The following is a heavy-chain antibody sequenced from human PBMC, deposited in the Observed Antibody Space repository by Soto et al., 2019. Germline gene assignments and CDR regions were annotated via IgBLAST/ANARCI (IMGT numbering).Heavy chain of an antibody. CDR3: ARVSGIYYYGMAV. CDR2: VFHTGST. CDR1: GGSFSGYY. J-gene: IGHJ6*02. Sequence: SETLSLTCGVFGGSFSGYYWSWVRQPPGKGLEWIGEVFHTGSTNYNPSLKSRVTISVATSKNQFSLKLSSVTAADTAVYYCARVSGIYYYGMAVWGQGTTVTVSS. V-gene: IGHV4-34*12. D-gene: IGHD3-10*01.